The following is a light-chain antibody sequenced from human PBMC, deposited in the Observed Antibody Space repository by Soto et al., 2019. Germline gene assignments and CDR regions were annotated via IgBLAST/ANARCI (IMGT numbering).Light chain of an antibody. J-gene: IGKJ4*01. Sequence: EIVMTQSPATLSVSPGERATLSCRASQSVSYNLAWYQQNPGQGPRLLIYGAFTRATGIPARFSGRGSGTEFTLTISSLQSEDLAVYYCQQDKNWPPLTFGGGTKVEIK. CDR3: QQDKNWPPLT. V-gene: IGKV3-15*01. CDR1: QSVSYN. CDR2: GAF.